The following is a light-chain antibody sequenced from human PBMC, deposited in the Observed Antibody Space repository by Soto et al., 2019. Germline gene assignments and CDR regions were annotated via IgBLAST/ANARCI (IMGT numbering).Light chain of an antibody. CDR2: GAS. V-gene: IGKV3-15*01. Sequence: EKVMTQSPATLSVSPGERATLSCRASQSVSSNLAWYQQKPGQAPRLLIYGASTRATGIPARFSGSGSGTEFTLTIDSLQSEDFAVYYCQQYNNWPITFGQGTRLEIK. J-gene: IGKJ5*01. CDR1: QSVSSN. CDR3: QQYNNWPIT.